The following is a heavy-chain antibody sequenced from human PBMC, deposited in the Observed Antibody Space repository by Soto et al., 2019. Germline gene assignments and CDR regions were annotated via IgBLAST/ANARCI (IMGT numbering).Heavy chain of an antibody. CDR1: GDSISGYY. CDR3: ARGDVFDL. J-gene: IGHJ3*01. CDR2: KYSGGNT. Sequence: QVQLQESGPGLVKPSETVSLICTVSGDSISGYYWSWIRPPAGKGLEWGGRKYSGGNTKYNPPLNSRVAWSVDTPKNRFARQLASVTAADAPMYCCARGDVFDLWGRGAKVSASS. V-gene: IGHV4-4*07.